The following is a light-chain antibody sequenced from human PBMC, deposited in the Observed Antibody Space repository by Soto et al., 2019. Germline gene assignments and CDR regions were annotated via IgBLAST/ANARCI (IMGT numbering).Light chain of an antibody. CDR2: EAS. CDR3: QKYDRTPRT. Sequence: DFQMTQSPSSLSASVGDRVTITCRASQDISDHLAWYQHKPGKAPNLLIYEASTLQSGVPSRFSGGGSGTDFTLTISSLQPEDVATYYCQKYDRTPRTFGQGTKVELK. CDR1: QDISDH. V-gene: IGKV1-27*01. J-gene: IGKJ1*01.